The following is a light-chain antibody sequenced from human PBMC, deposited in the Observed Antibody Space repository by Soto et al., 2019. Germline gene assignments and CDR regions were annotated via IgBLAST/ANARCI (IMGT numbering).Light chain of an antibody. CDR3: QTWGTGIQL. J-gene: IGLJ3*02. Sequence: QSVLTQSPSASASLGASVKLTCTLSSGHSNYAIAWHQQQPEKVPRYLMKVNSDGSHSKGDGIPDRFSGSSSGAERYLTISSLQSEDEADYYCQTWGTGIQLFGGGTKLTVL. V-gene: IGLV4-69*01. CDR2: VNSDGSH. CDR1: SGHSNYA.